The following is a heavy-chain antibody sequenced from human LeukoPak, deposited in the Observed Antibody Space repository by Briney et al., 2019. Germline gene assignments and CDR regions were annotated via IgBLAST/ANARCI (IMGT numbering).Heavy chain of an antibody. Sequence: PGGSLRLSCAASGFTFKSYDMSWVRQAPGKGLEWVSAISGSGGSTYYADSVKGRFTISRDNSKNTLYLQMNSLRAEDTAVYYCAKDQPGTTGYYYMDVWGKGTTVTVSS. CDR3: AKDQPGTTGYYYMDV. CDR2: ISGSGGST. V-gene: IGHV3-23*01. J-gene: IGHJ6*03. CDR1: GFTFKSYD. D-gene: IGHD1-7*01.